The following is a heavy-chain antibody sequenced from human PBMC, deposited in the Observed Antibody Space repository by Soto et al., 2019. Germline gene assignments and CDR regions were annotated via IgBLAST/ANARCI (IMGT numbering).Heavy chain of an antibody. Sequence: VASVKVSCKASGGTFSSYAISWVRQAPGQGLEWMGGIIPIFGTANYAQKFQGRVTITADESTSTAYMELSSLRSEDTAVYYCARDCTNGVCYYHYGMDVSGQGTTVTVSS. CDR2: IIPIFGTA. J-gene: IGHJ6*02. CDR3: ARDCTNGVCYYHYGMDV. V-gene: IGHV1-69*13. CDR1: GGTFSSYA. D-gene: IGHD2-8*01.